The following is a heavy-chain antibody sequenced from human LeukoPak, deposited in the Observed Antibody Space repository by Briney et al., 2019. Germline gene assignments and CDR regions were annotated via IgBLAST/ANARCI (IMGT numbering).Heavy chain of an antibody. Sequence: GSLRLSCTTSGFTFGDYYMSWIRQAPGKGLECVSLISSSGNTISYADSVKGRFTISRDIAKNSLYLQMSGLRAGDTAMYYCARLGGPTDPFDHWGQGTLVTVSS. D-gene: IGHD2-15*01. J-gene: IGHJ4*02. V-gene: IGHV3-11*01. CDR3: ARLGGPTDPFDH. CDR1: GFTFGDYY. CDR2: ISSSGNTI.